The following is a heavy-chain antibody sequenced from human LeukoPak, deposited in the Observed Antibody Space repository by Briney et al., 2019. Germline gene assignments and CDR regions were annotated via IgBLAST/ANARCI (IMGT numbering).Heavy chain of an antibody. CDR1: GYTFTSYY. J-gene: IGHJ5*02. CDR2: INPSGGST. CDR3: ASGGYNYGDYGGNWFDP. V-gene: IGHV1-46*01. D-gene: IGHD4-17*01. Sequence: ASVKVSCKASGYTFTSYYMHWVRQAPGQGLEWMGIINPSGGSTSYAQKFQGRVTMTRDMSTSTVYMELSSLRSEDTAVYYCASGGYNYGDYGGNWFDPWGQGTLVTVSS.